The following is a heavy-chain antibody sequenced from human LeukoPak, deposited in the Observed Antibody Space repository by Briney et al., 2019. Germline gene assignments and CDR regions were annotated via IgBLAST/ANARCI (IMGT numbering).Heavy chain of an antibody. Sequence: PGGSLRLSCAASGFTFDDHGMSCVRQAPGEGLEWSYGINGDGGSIGYADSVKGRFTISRDKAKNSLYLQMNSLSAEDTALYYCAGGDRNGWYFDYWGQGTLVTVSS. CDR1: GFTFDDHG. CDR3: AGGDRNGWYFDY. CDR2: INGDGGSI. D-gene: IGHD6-25*01. J-gene: IGHJ4*02. V-gene: IGHV3-20*04.